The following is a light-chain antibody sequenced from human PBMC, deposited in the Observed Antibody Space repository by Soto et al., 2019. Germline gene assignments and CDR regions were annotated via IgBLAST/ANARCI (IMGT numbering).Light chain of an antibody. J-gene: IGKJ4*01. CDR2: AAS. CDR3: QQLRSYPST. Sequence: IQLTQSPSSLSASVGDRVTITCRASQDISSSLGWYQQKPGKAPKLLIYAASILQSGVPSRFSGSGFGTDFTLTISSLQAEDFASYFCQQLRSYPSTFGGGTKV. CDR1: QDISSS. V-gene: IGKV1-9*01.